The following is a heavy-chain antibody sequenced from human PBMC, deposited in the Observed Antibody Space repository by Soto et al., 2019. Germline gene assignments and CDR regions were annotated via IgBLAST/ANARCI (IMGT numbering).Heavy chain of an antibody. J-gene: IGHJ4*02. V-gene: IGHV4-39*07. D-gene: IGHD3-22*01. Sequence: PSETLSLTCTVSGGSISSSSYYWGWIRQPPGKGLEWIGSIYYSGSTYYNPSLKSRVTISVDTSKNQFSLKLSSVTAADTAVYYCARGSYDSSGYWVFDYWGQGTLVTVSS. CDR1: GGSISSSSYY. CDR2: IYYSGST. CDR3: ARGSYDSSGYWVFDY.